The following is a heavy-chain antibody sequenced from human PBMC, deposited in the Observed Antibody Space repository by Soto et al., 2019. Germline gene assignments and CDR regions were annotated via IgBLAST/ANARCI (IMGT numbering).Heavy chain of an antibody. Sequence: GESLKISCAASGFTFTRYSMNWVRQAPGKGLEWVSAISGSGGSTYYADSVKGRFTISRDNSKNTLYLQMNSLRAEDTAVYYCAKDLPKITKKQWLGNPADYWGQGTLVTVSS. CDR2: ISGSGGST. J-gene: IGHJ4*02. CDR1: GFTFTRYS. V-gene: IGHV3-23*01. D-gene: IGHD6-19*01. CDR3: AKDLPKITKKQWLGNPADY.